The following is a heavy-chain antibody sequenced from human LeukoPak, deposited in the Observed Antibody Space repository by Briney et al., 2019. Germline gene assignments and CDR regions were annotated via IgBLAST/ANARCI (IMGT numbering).Heavy chain of an antibody. CDR2: INANSGGT. V-gene: IGHV1-2*02. CDR3: ARCGSRNYYNFDY. CDR1: GYTFTGRY. Sequence: ASVKVSCKASGYTFTGRYMHWVRQAPGQGLEWMGWINANSGGTYYVQKFQGRLTMTRDTSIRTVYMELSSLRSDDTAVYYCARCGSRNYYNFDYWGQGALVTVSA. D-gene: IGHD3-10*01. J-gene: IGHJ4*02.